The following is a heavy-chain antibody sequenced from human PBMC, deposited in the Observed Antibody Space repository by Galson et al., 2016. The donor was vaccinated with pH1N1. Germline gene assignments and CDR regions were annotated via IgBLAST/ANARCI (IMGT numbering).Heavy chain of an antibody. CDR1: GFTFSDYW. D-gene: IGHD3-3*01. J-gene: IGHJ4*02. Sequence: RLSCAASGFTFSDYWMHWVRQPPGKGLQWVSHINTDGSITDYADSVRGRFTISRDNPKSTLYLQMNSLRAEDTAIYYCVRALWSGSFLGGQGTLVTVSS. V-gene: IGHV3-74*01. CDR3: VRALWSGSFL. CDR2: INTDGSIT.